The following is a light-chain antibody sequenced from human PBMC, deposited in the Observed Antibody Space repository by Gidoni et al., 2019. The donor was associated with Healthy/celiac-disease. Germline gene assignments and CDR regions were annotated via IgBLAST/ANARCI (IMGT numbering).Light chain of an antibody. V-gene: IGKV3-20*01. CDR3: QQYPRA. CDR1: QSVSSSY. CDR2: GAS. Sequence: EIVLPQSPGTLSLSPGERATCSCRASQSVSSSYLAWYQQKPGQAPRLLIYGASSRATGIPDRFSGSGSGTDFTLTISRLEPEDFAVYYCQQYPRAFGQGTKVEIK. J-gene: IGKJ1*01.